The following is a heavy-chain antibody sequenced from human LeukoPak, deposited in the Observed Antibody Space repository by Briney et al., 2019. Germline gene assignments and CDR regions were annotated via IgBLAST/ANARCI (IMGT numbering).Heavy chain of an antibody. Sequence: ASVKVSCKASGYTFTGHYMHWVRQAPGQGLEWMGWINPNSGGTNYAQKFQGRVTMTRDTSISTAYMELSRLRSDDTAVYYCARGRCSGGSCYPGLVDYWGQGTLVTVSS. J-gene: IGHJ4*02. CDR3: ARGRCSGGSCYPGLVDY. D-gene: IGHD2-15*01. CDR1: GYTFTGHY. V-gene: IGHV1-2*02. CDR2: INPNSGGT.